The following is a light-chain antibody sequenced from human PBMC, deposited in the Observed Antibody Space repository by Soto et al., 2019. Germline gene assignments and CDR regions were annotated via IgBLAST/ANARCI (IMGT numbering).Light chain of an antibody. CDR1: QSISSW. V-gene: IGKV1-5*03. CDR3: QQYNSYSWT. CDR2: KAS. J-gene: IGKJ1*01. Sequence: DIQMTQSPSTLSASVGDIVTISCRASQSISSWLAWYQQKPGKAPKIMIYKASSLESGVPSRFSGSGSGTGFTLTISSLQPDDFATYYCQQYNSYSWTLGQGTKVDIK.